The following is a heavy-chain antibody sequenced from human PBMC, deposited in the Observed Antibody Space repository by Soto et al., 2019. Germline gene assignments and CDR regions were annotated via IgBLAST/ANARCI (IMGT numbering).Heavy chain of an antibody. V-gene: IGHV1-58*02. Sequence: SVKVSCKASGYTFTSSAMQWVRQARGQRLEWIGWIVVGSGNTNYAQKFQERVTITRDMSTSTAYMELSSLRSEDTAVYYCAADWDLHCSGGSCYSSWFDPWGQGTLVTVSS. CDR2: IVVGSGNT. CDR3: AADWDLHCSGGSCYSSWFDP. CDR1: GYTFTSSA. D-gene: IGHD2-15*01. J-gene: IGHJ5*02.